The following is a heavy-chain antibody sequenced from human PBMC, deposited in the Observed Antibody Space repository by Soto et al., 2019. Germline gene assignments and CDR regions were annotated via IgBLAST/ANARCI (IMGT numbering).Heavy chain of an antibody. V-gene: IGHV1-18*01. CDR1: GYTFTNYG. Sequence: ASVKVSCKASGYTFTNYGISWVRQAPGEGLEWVGWINTYNDNKHYAQKLQGRLTLTTDTSTSTAYMELRSLRSDDTAVYYCARGRGYSGYDYFDYWGQGTLVTVSS. CDR2: INTYNDNK. CDR3: ARGRGYSGYDYFDY. J-gene: IGHJ4*02. D-gene: IGHD5-12*01.